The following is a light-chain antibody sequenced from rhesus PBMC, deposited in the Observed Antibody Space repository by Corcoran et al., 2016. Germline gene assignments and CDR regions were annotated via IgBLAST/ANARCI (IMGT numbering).Light chain of an antibody. CDR2: KAS. CDR1: QGISSY. Sequence: DIQMTQSPSSLSASVGDTVTITCRASQGISSYLAWYQQKPGKAPKLLIYKASTLQSGVPSRFSGSGSGTDFTLTFSSLQPEDFATYYCQQHNSYPLTFGGGTKVEIK. V-gene: IGKV1-25*01. CDR3: QQHNSYPLT. J-gene: IGKJ4*01.